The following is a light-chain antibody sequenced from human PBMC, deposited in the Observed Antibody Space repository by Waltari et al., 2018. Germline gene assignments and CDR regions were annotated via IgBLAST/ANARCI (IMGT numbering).Light chain of an antibody. V-gene: IGLV2-23*02. CDR3: CSYVQKDVWL. J-gene: IGLJ3*02. CDR1: TGGGGNCNF. Sequence: QSALTQPASVSGAPGQSITISCPGTTGGGGNCNFVSWYQHHPGKVPKLIIYEVIKRPSGISDRFTGSKSGNTASLSISGLQAEDEADYYCCSYVQKDVWLFGGGTKVTVL. CDR2: EVI.